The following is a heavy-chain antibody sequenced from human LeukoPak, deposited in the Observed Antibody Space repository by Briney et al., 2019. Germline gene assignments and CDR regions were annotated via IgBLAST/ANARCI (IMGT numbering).Heavy chain of an antibody. CDR3: ARSPPRDTSGYYSPYFDY. CDR1: GGSLSSYY. CDR2: VLDIATT. V-gene: IGHV4-59*01. Sequence: SETLSLTCSVSGGSLSSYYWSWIRQPPGKGPEWIGYVLDIATTNYNPSLRSRVTVSEDTSRNQFSLTLSSVTAADTAVYYCARSPPRDTSGYYSPYFDYWGQGILVTVSS. J-gene: IGHJ4*02. D-gene: IGHD3-22*01.